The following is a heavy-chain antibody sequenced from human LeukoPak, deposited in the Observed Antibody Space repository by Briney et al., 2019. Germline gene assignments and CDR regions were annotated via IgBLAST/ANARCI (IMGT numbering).Heavy chain of an antibody. Sequence: SQTLSLTCTVSGGSISSGGYYWSWIRQHPGKGLEWIEYIYYSGSTYYNPSLKSRVTISVDTSKNQFSLKLSSVTAADTAVYYCARSSDGGNTPFDYWGQGTLVTVSS. D-gene: IGHD4-23*01. CDR3: ARSSDGGNTPFDY. CDR2: IYYSGST. CDR1: GGSISSGGYY. V-gene: IGHV4-31*03. J-gene: IGHJ4*02.